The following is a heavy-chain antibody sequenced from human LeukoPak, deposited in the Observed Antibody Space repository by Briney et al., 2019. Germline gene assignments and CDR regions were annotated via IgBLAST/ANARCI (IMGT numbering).Heavy chain of an antibody. CDR2: FDPEDGET. J-gene: IGHJ4*02. V-gene: IGHV1-24*01. Sequence: ASVKVYCKVSGYTLTVLSMHWVRQAPGKGLEWMGGFDPEDGETIYAQKFQGRVTMTEDTSTDTAYMELSSLRSEDTAVYYCATALNYYDSGGYQIDYWGQGTLVTVSS. D-gene: IGHD3-22*01. CDR3: ATALNYYDSGGYQIDY. CDR1: GYTLTVLS.